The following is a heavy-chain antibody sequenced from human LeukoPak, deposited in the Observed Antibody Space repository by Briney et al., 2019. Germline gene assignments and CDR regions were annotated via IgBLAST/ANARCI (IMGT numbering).Heavy chain of an antibody. D-gene: IGHD6-13*01. J-gene: IGHJ4*02. CDR3: ARDPAGWYSSSPSFDY. CDR1: GGSISSSSYY. CDR2: IYYSGST. Sequence: SETLSLTCTVSGGSISSSSYYWGWIRQPPGKGLEWIGSIYYSGSTYYNPSLKSRVTISVDTSKNQLSLKLSSVTAADTAVYYCARDPAGWYSSSPSFDYWGQGTLVTVSS. V-gene: IGHV4-39*07.